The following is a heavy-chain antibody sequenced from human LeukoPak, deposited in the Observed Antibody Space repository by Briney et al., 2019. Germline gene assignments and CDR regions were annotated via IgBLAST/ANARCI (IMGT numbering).Heavy chain of an antibody. CDR3: ASAPNEYYFDH. CDR1: GGYISNHY. J-gene: IGHJ4*02. CDR2: IFYSGNT. Sequence: SETLSLTCTVFGGYISNHYWSWSRQPPGKGLEWIGYIFYSGNTNYNPSLKSRVTISVDTSKNQFTLKLSSVTAADTAIYYCASAPNEYYFDHWGQGTLVTVSS. V-gene: IGHV4-59*11.